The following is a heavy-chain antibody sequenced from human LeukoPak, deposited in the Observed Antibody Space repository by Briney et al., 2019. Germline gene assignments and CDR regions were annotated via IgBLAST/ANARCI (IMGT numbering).Heavy chain of an antibody. J-gene: IGHJ4*02. CDR2: ISYDGRNK. V-gene: IGHV3-30*07. Sequence: GGSLRLSCAPSGFTLRSYDMHWVRGARGKGLEWLAVISYDGRNKYYADSVKGRFTISRDNAKNTLYLQMNSLRAEDTAVYYCASLNIAVAGTFDYWGQGTLVTVSS. CDR3: ASLNIAVAGTFDY. D-gene: IGHD6-19*01. CDR1: GFTLRSYD.